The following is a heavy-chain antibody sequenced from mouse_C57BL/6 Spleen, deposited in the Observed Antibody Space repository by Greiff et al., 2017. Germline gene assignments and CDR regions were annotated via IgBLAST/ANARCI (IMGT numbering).Heavy chain of an antibody. V-gene: IGHV2-2*01. D-gene: IGHD1-1*01. J-gene: IGHJ3*01. CDR3: AREYYGSRFAY. Sequence: QVQLQQSGPGLVQPSQSLSISCTVSGFSLTSYGVHWVRQSPGKGLEWLGVIWRGGSTDYNAAFISRLSIRKDNSKSQVFFKMNSLQADDTAIYYCAREYYGSRFAYWGQGTLVTVSA. CDR2: IWRGGST. CDR1: GFSLTSYG.